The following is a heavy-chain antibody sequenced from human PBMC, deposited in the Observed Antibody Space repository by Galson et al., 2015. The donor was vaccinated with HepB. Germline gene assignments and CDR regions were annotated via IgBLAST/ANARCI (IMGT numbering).Heavy chain of an antibody. Sequence: SLRLSCAASGFTFSNAWMNWVRQAPGKGLEWVGRIRSKTDGGTTDYASPVKGRFTISRDDSQNTLYLQMNSLKAEDTGVYYCTTEQRTVTTVWSLREYYGMDVWGQGTTVTVSS. CDR2: IRSKTDGGTT. V-gene: IGHV3-15*07. D-gene: IGHD4-17*01. CDR1: GFTFSNAW. CDR3: TTEQRTVTTVWSLREYYGMDV. J-gene: IGHJ6*02.